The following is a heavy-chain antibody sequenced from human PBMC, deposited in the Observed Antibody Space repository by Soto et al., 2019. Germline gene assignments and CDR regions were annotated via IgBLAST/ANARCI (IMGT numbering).Heavy chain of an antibody. V-gene: IGHV1-2*04. CDR1: GYTFTGYY. D-gene: IGHD2-15*01. CDR2: INPNSGGT. J-gene: IGHJ5*02. Sequence: GASVKVSCKASGYTFTGYYMHWVRQAPGQGLEWMGWINPNSGGTNYAQKFQGWVTMTRDTSISTAYMELSRLRSDDTAVYYCARGSGYCSGGSCLYNWFDPWGQGTLVNVSS. CDR3: ARGSGYCSGGSCLYNWFDP.